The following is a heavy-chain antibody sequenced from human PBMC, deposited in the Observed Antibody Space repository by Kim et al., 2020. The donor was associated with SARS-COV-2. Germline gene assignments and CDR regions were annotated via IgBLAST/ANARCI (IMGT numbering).Heavy chain of an antibody. J-gene: IGHJ6*02. CDR1: GFTFSSYD. Sequence: GGSLRLSCAASGFTFSSYDMHWVRQATGKGLEWVSAIGTAGDTYYPGSVKGRFTISRENAKNSLYLQMNSLRAGDTAVYYCARSYYYGSGSGMDVWGQGTTVTVSS. V-gene: IGHV3-13*01. CDR2: IGTAGDT. D-gene: IGHD3-10*01. CDR3: ARSYYYGSGSGMDV.